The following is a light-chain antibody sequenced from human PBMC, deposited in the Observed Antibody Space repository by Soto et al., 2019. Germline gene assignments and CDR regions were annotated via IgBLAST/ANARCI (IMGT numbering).Light chain of an antibody. CDR3: QQYYSTLFS. Sequence: DIVMTQSPDSLAVSLGERATINCKSSQSVLYSSNNKNYLAWYQQKPGQPPKLLIYWASTRESGVPDRFSGSGSVTDFTLTISSLQAEDVAVYYCQQYYSTLFSCGPGTKMDIK. CDR2: WAS. J-gene: IGKJ3*01. CDR1: QSVLYSSNNKNY. V-gene: IGKV4-1*01.